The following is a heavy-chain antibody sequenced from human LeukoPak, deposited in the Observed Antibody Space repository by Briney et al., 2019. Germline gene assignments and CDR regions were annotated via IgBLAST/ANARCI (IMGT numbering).Heavy chain of an antibody. CDR3: ARDRERQQLGADAFDI. CDR2: INPNSGGT. J-gene: IGHJ3*02. V-gene: IGHV1-2*02. D-gene: IGHD6-13*01. Sequence: ASVKVSCKASGYTFTGYYMHWVRQAPGQGLEWMGWINPNSGGTNYAQKFQGRVTMTRDTSISTAYMELSRLRSDDTAVYYCARDRERQQLGADAFDIWGQGTMVTVSS. CDR1: GYTFTGYY.